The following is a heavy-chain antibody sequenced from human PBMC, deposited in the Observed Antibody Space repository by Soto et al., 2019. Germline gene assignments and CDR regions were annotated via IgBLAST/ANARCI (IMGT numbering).Heavy chain of an antibody. Sequence: GGSLRLSCAASGFTFSSYGMHWVRQAPGKGLEWVAVIWYDGSNKYYADSVKGRFTISRDNSKNTLYLQMNSLRAEDTAVYYCAKQTYYYDSSGYYPDYWGQGTLVTVSS. J-gene: IGHJ4*02. D-gene: IGHD3-22*01. V-gene: IGHV3-33*06. CDR3: AKQTYYYDSSGYYPDY. CDR2: IWYDGSNK. CDR1: GFTFSSYG.